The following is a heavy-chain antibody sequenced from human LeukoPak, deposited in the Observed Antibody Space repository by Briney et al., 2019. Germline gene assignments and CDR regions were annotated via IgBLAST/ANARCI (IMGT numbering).Heavy chain of an antibody. CDR1: GYSFTSYW. V-gene: IGHV5-51*01. Sequence: ESLKISCKGSGYSFTSYWIGWVRQMPGKGLEWMGIIYPGDSDTRYSPSFQGQVTISADKSISTAYLQWSSLKASDTAMYYCQRVHDSSGYLFDYWGQGTLVTVSS. CDR2: IYPGDSDT. CDR3: QRVHDSSGYLFDY. J-gene: IGHJ4*02. D-gene: IGHD3-22*01.